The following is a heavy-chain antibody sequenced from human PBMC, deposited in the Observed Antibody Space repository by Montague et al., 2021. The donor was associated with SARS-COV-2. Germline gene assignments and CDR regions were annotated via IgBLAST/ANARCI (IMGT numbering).Heavy chain of an antibody. Sequence: SKTLSLTCTVSGDSISYFYWSWIRQPAGKGLEWIGRVSASGSTNYNPSXNSRVTMSVDTSKKQFSLRLSPVTAAVTAVYYCARDVVAAPGTSDYWGQGTLVTVSS. V-gene: IGHV4-4*07. J-gene: IGHJ4*02. CDR2: VSASGST. D-gene: IGHD6-13*01. CDR1: GDSISYFY. CDR3: ARDVVAAPGTSDY.